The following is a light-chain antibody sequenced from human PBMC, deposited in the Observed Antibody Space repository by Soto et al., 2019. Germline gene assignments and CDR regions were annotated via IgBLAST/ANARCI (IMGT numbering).Light chain of an antibody. J-gene: IGKJ1*01. CDR3: QQSYSTPWT. V-gene: IGKV3-20*01. Sequence: EVVLTQSPRTLSLSPGARPTRSCRASQSVSSNYLAWYQQKPGQAPSLIIYGASDRATGIPDRFSGSASGTDFTLTISSLQPGDFATYFCQQSYSTPWTFGQGTKVDIK. CDR2: GAS. CDR1: QSVSSNY.